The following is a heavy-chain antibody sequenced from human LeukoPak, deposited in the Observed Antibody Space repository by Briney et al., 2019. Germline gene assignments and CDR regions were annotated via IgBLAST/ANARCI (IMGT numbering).Heavy chain of an antibody. CDR3: AKDDILTGYPDLDYGMDV. V-gene: IGHV3-23*01. D-gene: IGHD3-9*01. Sequence: GGSLRLSCAASGFTFGSYAMSWVRQAPGKGLEWVSAISGSGGSIYYADSVKGRFTISRDNSKNTLYLQMNSLRAEDTAVYYCAKDDILTGYPDLDYGMDVWGQGTTVTVSS. CDR2: ISGSGGSI. J-gene: IGHJ6*02. CDR1: GFTFGSYA.